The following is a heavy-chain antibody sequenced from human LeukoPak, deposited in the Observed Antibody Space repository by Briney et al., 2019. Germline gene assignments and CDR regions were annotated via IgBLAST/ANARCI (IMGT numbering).Heavy chain of an antibody. J-gene: IGHJ4*02. D-gene: IGHD6-13*01. CDR1: GFTFSSYS. V-gene: IGHV3-21*01. CDR2: ISSSSSYI. CDR3: ARESRYSTY. Sequence: PGGSLRPSCAASGFTFSSYSMNWVRQAPGKGLEWVSSISSSSSYIYYADSVKGRFTISRDNAKNSLYVQMNSLRAEDTAVYDCARESRYSTYWGQGTLVTVSA.